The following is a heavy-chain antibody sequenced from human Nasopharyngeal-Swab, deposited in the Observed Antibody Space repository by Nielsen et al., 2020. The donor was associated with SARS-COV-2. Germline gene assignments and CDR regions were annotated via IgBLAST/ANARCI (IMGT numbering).Heavy chain of an antibody. V-gene: IGHV1-46*01. Sequence: WVRQAPGQGLEWMGIINPSGGSTGYAQKFQGRVTMTRDTSTSTAYMELSSLRSEDTAVYYCARVFSGTYSQFDYWGQGTLVTVSS. CDR2: INPSGGST. CDR3: ARVFSGTYSQFDY. D-gene: IGHD1-26*01. J-gene: IGHJ4*02.